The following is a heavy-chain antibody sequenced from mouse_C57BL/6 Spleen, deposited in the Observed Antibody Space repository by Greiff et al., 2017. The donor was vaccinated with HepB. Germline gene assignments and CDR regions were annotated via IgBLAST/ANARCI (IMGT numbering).Heavy chain of an antibody. J-gene: IGHJ4*01. CDR1: GYTFTSYW. CDR3: ARKELDYAMDC. D-gene: IGHD4-1*01. Sequence: QVQLQQPGAELVRPGSSVKLSCKASGYTFTSYWMHWVKQRPIQGLEWIGNIDPSDSETHYNQKFKDKATLTVDKSSSTAYMQLSSLTSEDSAVYYCARKELDYAMDCWCQGTSATDSS. V-gene: IGHV1-52*01. CDR2: IDPSDSET.